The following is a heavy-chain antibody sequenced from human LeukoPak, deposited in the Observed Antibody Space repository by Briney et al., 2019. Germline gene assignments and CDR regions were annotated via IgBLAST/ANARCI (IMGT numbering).Heavy chain of an antibody. Sequence: GGSLRLSCAASGFTFSNAWMSWVRQAPGKGLEWVGRIKSKTDGGTTDYAAPVKGRFTISRDDSKNTLYLQMNSLKTEDTAVYYCTTDLYGSGSYQLDVWGKGTTVTVPS. CDR3: TTDLYGSGSYQLDV. CDR1: GFTFSNAW. CDR2: IKSKTDGGTT. J-gene: IGHJ6*04. D-gene: IGHD3-10*01. V-gene: IGHV3-15*01.